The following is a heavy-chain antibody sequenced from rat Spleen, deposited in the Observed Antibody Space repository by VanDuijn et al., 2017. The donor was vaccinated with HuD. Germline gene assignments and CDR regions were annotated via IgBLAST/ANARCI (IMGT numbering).Heavy chain of an antibody. CDR3: ARPSYGYPFAY. D-gene: IGHD1-7*01. V-gene: IGHV5-22*01. J-gene: IGHJ3*01. CDR2: VSYEGSGT. Sequence: EVQLVESGGGLVQPGRSLKLSCAASGFTFSDYYMAWVRQAPKKGLEWVASVSYEGSGTYYGDSVKDRFTISRDNAKSTLYLQMNSLRSEDTATYYCARPSYGYPFAYWGQGTLVTVSS. CDR1: GFTFSDYY.